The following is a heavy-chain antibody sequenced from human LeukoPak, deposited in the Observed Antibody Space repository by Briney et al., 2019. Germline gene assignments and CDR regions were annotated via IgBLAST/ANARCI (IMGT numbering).Heavy chain of an antibody. V-gene: IGHV3-53*01. J-gene: IGHJ5*02. CDR3: ARQDYYDSSPFDP. CDR2: IYSGGST. D-gene: IGHD3-22*01. CDR1: GFTVSSNY. Sequence: GGSLRLSCAASGFTVSSNYMSWVRPAPGKGLEWVSVIYSGGSTYYADSVKGRFTISRDNSKNTLYLQMNSLRAEDTAVYYCARQDYYDSSPFDPWGQGTLVTVSS.